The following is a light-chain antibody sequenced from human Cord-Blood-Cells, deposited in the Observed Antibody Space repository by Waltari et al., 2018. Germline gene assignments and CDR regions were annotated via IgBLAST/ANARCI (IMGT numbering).Light chain of an antibody. CDR3: SSYAGSNVV. Sequence: QSALTQTPSASVSPGQSVTIPCTGTSSDVCGYNHLSWYQQHPGKAPKLMIYEVSKRPSGVPDRFSCSKSGNTASLTVSGLQAEDEADYYCSSYAGSNVVFGGGTKLTIL. J-gene: IGLJ2*01. V-gene: IGLV2-8*01. CDR1: SSDVCGYNH. CDR2: EVS.